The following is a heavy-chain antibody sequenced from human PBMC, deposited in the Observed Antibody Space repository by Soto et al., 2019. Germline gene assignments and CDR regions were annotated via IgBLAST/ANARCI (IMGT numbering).Heavy chain of an antibody. CDR1: GYTFTSYG. D-gene: IGHD3-3*01. J-gene: IGHJ4*02. CDR2: ISAYNGNT. CDR3: ARVTGDFWSGYYDQTPDYFAY. V-gene: IGHV1-18*04. Sequence: EASVKVSCKASGYTFTSYGISWVRQAPGQGLEWMGWISAYNGNTNYAQKLQGRVTMTTDTSTSTAYMELRSLRSDDTAVYYCARVTGDFWSGYYDQTPDYFAYWGQGTLVTVSS.